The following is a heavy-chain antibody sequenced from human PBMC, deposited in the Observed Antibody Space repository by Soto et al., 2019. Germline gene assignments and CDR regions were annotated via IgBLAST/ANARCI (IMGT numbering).Heavy chain of an antibody. CDR1: GGSISSGGYY. J-gene: IGHJ4*02. Sequence: SETLSLTCTVSGGSISSGGYYWSWIRQHPGKGLEWIGYIYYSGSTYYNPSLKSRVTISVDTSKNQFSLKLSSVTAADTAVYYCARAYCSGRAYLDYWSQGTLVTVSS. CDR2: IYYSGST. V-gene: IGHV4-31*03. D-gene: IGHD3-10*01. CDR3: ARAYCSGRAYLDY.